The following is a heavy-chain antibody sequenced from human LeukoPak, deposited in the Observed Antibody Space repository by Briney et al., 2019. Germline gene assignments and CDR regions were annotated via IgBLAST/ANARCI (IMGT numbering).Heavy chain of an antibody. J-gene: IGHJ4*02. CDR3: ARNYGGTSKYFDY. D-gene: IGHD4-23*01. V-gene: IGHV1-2*02. CDR2: ISPNSGGT. Sequence: ASVKVSFTASGYSFNDYYIHWVRQAPGQGLEWMGWISPNSGGTNYAQNFQGRVTMTRDTSITTAYMELSGLTSDDTALYYCARNYGGTSKYFDYWGQGTLVTVSS. CDR1: GYSFNDYY.